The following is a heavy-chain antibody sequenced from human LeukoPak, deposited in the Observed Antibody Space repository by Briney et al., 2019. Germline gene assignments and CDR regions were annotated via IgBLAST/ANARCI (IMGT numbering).Heavy chain of an antibody. Sequence: PGRSLRLSCGASGFTFSSYGMHWVRQAPGKGLEWVAVIWYDGSSKYYADSVKGRFTISRDNSKNTLYLQMNSLRAEDTAVYYCAKDLGTSAHSTGRGYFDYWGQGTLVIVSS. D-gene: IGHD6-25*01. CDR3: AKDLGTSAHSTGRGYFDY. CDR2: IWYDGSSK. J-gene: IGHJ4*02. V-gene: IGHV3-33*06. CDR1: GFTFSSYG.